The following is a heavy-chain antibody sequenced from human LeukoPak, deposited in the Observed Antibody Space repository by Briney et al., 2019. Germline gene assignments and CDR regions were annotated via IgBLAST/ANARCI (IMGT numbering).Heavy chain of an antibody. CDR2: ISAYNGNT. CDR3: ARDRYDSSGYRHLVYYYYYMDV. V-gene: IGHV1-18*01. J-gene: IGHJ6*03. Sequence: ASVKVSCKASGGTFSSYAISWVRQAPGQGLEWMGWISAYNGNTNYAQKLQGRVTMTTDTSTSTAYMELRSLRSDDTAVYYCARDRYDSSGYRHLVYYYYYMDVWGKGTTVTVSS. CDR1: GGTFSSYA. D-gene: IGHD3-22*01.